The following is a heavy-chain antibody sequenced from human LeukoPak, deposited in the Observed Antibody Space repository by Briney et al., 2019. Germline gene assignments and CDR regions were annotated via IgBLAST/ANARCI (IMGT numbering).Heavy chain of an antibody. D-gene: IGHD1-26*01. CDR1: GYTFTFYD. CDR2: ISAYNGNT. V-gene: IGHV1-18*01. Sequence: ASVKVSCKASGYTFTFYDITWVRQAPGQGLEWMGWISAYNGNTNYAQKLQGRVTMTTDTSTSTAYMELRSLRSDDTAVYYCASTTLGATRSHDYWGQGTLVTVSS. J-gene: IGHJ4*02. CDR3: ASTTLGATRSHDY.